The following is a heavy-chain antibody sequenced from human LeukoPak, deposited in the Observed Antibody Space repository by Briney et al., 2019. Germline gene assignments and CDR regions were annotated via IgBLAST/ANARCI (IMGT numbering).Heavy chain of an antibody. CDR2: INPSGGST. V-gene: IGHV1-46*01. Sequence: ASVKVSCKASGYTFTSYYMHWVRQAPGQGLEWMGIINPSGGSTSYAQKFQGRVTMTRDTSTSTVYMELSSLRSEDTAVYYCARGRYCGGDCYDSDAFDIWGQGTMVTASS. CDR1: GYTFTSYY. J-gene: IGHJ3*02. CDR3: ARGRYCGGDCYDSDAFDI. D-gene: IGHD2-21*02.